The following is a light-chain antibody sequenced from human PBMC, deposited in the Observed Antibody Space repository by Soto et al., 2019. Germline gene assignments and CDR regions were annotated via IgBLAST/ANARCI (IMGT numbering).Light chain of an antibody. Sequence: QSALTQPASVSGSPGQSITISCTGTSSDVGGYNYVSWYQQHPGKAPKLMIYDVSNRPSGVSNRFSGSKSGNTASLTISGLQAEDEADYYCSSYTSSPSVVFGGGTKVTVL. V-gene: IGLV2-14*01. CDR2: DVS. CDR1: SSDVGGYNY. CDR3: SSYTSSPSVV. J-gene: IGLJ2*01.